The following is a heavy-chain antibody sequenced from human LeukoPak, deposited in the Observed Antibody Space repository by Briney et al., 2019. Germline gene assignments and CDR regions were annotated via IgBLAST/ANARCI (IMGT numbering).Heavy chain of an antibody. V-gene: IGHV3-23*01. D-gene: IGHD2-8*01. CDR2: ISGSGGST. CDR1: GFTFSSYA. Sequence: PGGSLRLSCAASGFTFSSYAMSWVRQAPGKGLEWVSAISGSGGSTYYAHSVRGRFTISRDNSKTTLYLQINSLTVEDTAVSSCAKYIDCTNGVGYLNYWGQGTLVTVSS. CDR3: AKYIDCTNGVGYLNY. J-gene: IGHJ4*02.